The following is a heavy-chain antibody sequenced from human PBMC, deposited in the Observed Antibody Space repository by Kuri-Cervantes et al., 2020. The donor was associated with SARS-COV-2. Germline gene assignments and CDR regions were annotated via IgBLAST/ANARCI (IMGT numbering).Heavy chain of an antibody. CDR1: GFTFCSYG. CDR3: ASPLGSTSFDY. Sequence: GESLKISCAASGFTFCSYGMHWVRQAPGKGLEWVAVISYDGSNKYYADSVKGRFTISRDNSKNTLYLQMNSLRAEDTAVYYCASPLGSTSFDYWGQGTLVTVSS. CDR2: ISYDGSNK. V-gene: IGHV3-30*03. J-gene: IGHJ4*02. D-gene: IGHD1-26*01.